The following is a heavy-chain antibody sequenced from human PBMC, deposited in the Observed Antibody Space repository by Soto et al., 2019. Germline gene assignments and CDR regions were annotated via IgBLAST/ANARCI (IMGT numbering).Heavy chain of an antibody. J-gene: IGHJ6*02. Sequence: PGGSLRLSCVGSGSTFSTYSINWVRQAPGKGLEWVSSISSRSDIYCADSVKGRFTISRDNAKNSVSLQMNSLRAEDTAVYYCAREYTAWPLAYGLDVWGQGTTVTVSS. D-gene: IGHD2-2*02. CDR1: GSTFSTYS. CDR3: AREYTAWPLAYGLDV. CDR2: ISSRSDI. V-gene: IGHV3-21*01.